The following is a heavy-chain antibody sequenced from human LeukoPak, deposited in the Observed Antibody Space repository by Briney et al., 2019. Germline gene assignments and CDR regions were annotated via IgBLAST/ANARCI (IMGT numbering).Heavy chain of an antibody. D-gene: IGHD5-18*01. Sequence: PGGSLRLSCAASGFTFSNAWMSGVRQAPGKGLEWVGRIKSKTDGGTTDYAAPAKGRFTISRDDSKNTLYLQMNSLKTEDTAVYYCTTVRQLWLLGYYYHYMDVWGKGTTVTVS. CDR1: GFTFSNAW. CDR3: TTVRQLWLLGYYYHYMDV. J-gene: IGHJ6*03. V-gene: IGHV3-15*01. CDR2: IKSKTDGGTT.